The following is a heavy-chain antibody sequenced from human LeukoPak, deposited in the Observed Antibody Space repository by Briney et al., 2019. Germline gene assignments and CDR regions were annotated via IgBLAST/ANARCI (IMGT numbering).Heavy chain of an antibody. Sequence: GGSLRLSSAPSGFTLSRYPMSWVRAAPGKGLGWGSTICGSGDSTYYEDSEKGRFTISRDNYKNTLYLQMNSLRAEDTAVYYCAIDSTGYYNPYYYYGMDVWGQGTTVTVSS. D-gene: IGHD3-9*01. CDR1: GFTLSRYP. CDR3: AIDSTGYYNPYYYYGMDV. V-gene: IGHV3-23*01. CDR2: ICGSGDST. J-gene: IGHJ6*02.